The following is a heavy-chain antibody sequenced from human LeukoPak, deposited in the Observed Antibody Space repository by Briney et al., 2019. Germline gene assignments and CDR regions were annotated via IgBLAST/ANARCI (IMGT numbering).Heavy chain of an antibody. V-gene: IGHV3-21*01. D-gene: IGHD6-13*01. J-gene: IGHJ4*02. CDR1: GFTFSSYS. CDR3: AREPRPYSSSPAAGY. CDR2: ISSSSSYI. Sequence: GGSLRLSCAASGFTFSSYSMNWVRQAPGKGLEWVSSISSSSSYIYYADSVKGRFTISRDNAKNSLYLQMNSLRAEDTAVYYCAREPRPYSSSPAAGYWGQGTLVTVPS.